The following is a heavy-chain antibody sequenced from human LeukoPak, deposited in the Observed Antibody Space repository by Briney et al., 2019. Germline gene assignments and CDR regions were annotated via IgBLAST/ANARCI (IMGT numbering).Heavy chain of an antibody. CDR3: ARARDEAPGCSGGSCYLGKYYYYYYGMDV. CDR2: INPSGGST. V-gene: IGHV1-46*01. CDR1: GYTFTSYY. J-gene: IGHJ6*02. D-gene: IGHD2-15*01. Sequence: GASVKVSCKASGYTFTSYYMHWVRQAPGQGLEWMGIINPSGGSTSYAQKFQGRVTMTRDTSTSTAYMELSSLRSEDTAVYYCARARDEAPGCSGGSCYLGKYYYYYYGMDVWGQGTTVTVSS.